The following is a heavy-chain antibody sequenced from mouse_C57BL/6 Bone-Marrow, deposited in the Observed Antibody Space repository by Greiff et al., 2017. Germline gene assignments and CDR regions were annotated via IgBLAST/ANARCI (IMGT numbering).Heavy chain of an antibody. CDR1: GYAFSSSW. V-gene: IGHV1-82*01. Sequence: VQGVESGPELVKPGASVKISCKASGYAFSSSWMNWVKQRPGKGLEWIGRIYPGDGDTNYNGKFKGKATLTADKSSSPAYMQLSSLTSEDSAVYFCAPLYYYGSSYIDVWGTGTTVTVSS. CDR3: APLYYYGSSYIDV. CDR2: IYPGDGDT. J-gene: IGHJ1*03. D-gene: IGHD1-1*01.